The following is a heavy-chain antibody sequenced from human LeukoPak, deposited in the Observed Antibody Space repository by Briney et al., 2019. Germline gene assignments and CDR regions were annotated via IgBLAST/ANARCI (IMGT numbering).Heavy chain of an antibody. CDR2: INPNSGGT. Sequence: ASVKVSCKASGYTFTGYYMHWVRQAPGQGLEWMGWINPNSGGTNYAQKFQGRVTMTRDTSISTAYMELSRLRSDDTAVYYCARNLEGLSGWGDYYYYMDVWGKGTTVTISS. CDR1: GYTFTGYY. D-gene: IGHD3-22*01. J-gene: IGHJ6*03. CDR3: ARNLEGLSGWGDYYYYMDV. V-gene: IGHV1-2*02.